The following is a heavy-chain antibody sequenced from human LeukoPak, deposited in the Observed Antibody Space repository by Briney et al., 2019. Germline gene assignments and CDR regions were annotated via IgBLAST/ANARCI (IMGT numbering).Heavy chain of an antibody. CDR3: AKDAKWELQYYFDY. CDR1: GFTFTTYW. Sequence: PGGSLRLSCAASGFTFTTYWMHWVRQAPGKGLVWVSHINSDGSITSYADSVKGRFTISRDNSKNTLYLQMNSLRAEDTAVYYCAKDAKWELQYYFDYWGQGTLVTVSS. V-gene: IGHV3-74*01. CDR2: INSDGSIT. J-gene: IGHJ4*02. D-gene: IGHD1-26*01.